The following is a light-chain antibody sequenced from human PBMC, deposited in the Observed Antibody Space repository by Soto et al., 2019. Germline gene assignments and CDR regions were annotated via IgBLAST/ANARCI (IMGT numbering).Light chain of an antibody. Sequence: VLTQSPGTLSLSPGERATLSCRASQNVDTNYLGWYQQKPGQAPRIINFGSSTSATGIAAMCGSRGSGTEFTLIISILQSEYSAVYYCQHYNSCLWTFGQGTKVDIK. V-gene: IGKV3-15*01. CDR1: QNVDTN. CDR2: GSS. CDR3: QHYNSCLWT. J-gene: IGKJ1*01.